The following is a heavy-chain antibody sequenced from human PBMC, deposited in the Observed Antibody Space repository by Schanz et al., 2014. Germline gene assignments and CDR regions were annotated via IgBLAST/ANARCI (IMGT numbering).Heavy chain of an antibody. CDR1: GFSFSTYA. Sequence: VQLVESGGGVVQPGRSLRLSCAASGFSFSTYAMHWVRQAPGKGLRCVAVISGNGGEKYYADSVKGRFTISRDNSRDTVYLQMNSLRGEDTAVYYGARGGRGGYPGRAFDIGGQGTMVTASS. J-gene: IGHJ3*02. CDR3: ARGGRGGYPGRAFDI. D-gene: IGHD5-12*01. V-gene: IGHV3-30*04. CDR2: ISGNGGEK.